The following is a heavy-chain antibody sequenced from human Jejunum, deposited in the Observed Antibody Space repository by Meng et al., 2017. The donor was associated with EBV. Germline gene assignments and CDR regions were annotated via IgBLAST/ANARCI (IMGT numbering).Heavy chain of an antibody. V-gene: IGHV1-2*06. CDR1: TYTFAGYY. CDR2: INPTSGGA. D-gene: IGHD3-16*01. CDR3: AREGLVGDLRYFDL. Sequence: QGQLVHSGAEVNKPGALVKVSCTASTYTFAGYYMHWVRQAPGQGLEWMGRINPTSGGANYAQNFQGRVTMTRDTSISTAYMELSRLRSDDTAVYYCAREGLVGDLRYFDLWGRGTLVTVSS. J-gene: IGHJ2*01.